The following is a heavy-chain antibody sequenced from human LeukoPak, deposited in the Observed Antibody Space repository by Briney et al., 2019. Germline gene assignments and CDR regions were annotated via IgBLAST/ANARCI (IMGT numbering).Heavy chain of an antibody. CDR2: IYYSGST. D-gene: IGHD2-15*01. CDR3: ARAVHRTPNWFDP. CDR1: GASISSSSYY. V-gene: IGHV4-39*07. Sequence: PSETLSLTCTVSGASISSSSYYWGWIRQPPGKGLEWIGSIYYSGSTYNNPSLKSRVTISVDTSKNQFSLKLSSVTAADTAVYYCARAVHRTPNWFDPWGQGTLVTVSS. J-gene: IGHJ5*02.